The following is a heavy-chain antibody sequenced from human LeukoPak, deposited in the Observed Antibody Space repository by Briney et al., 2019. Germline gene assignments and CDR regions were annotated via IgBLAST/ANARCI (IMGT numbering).Heavy chain of an antibody. Sequence: PGGSLRLSCAASGFTFSSYWMSWVRQAPGKGLEWVANIKQDGSEKYYVDSVKGRFTISRDNAKNSLYLQMNSLRAEDTAVYYCARGSGSSWSYYYYGMDVWGQGTTVTVSS. J-gene: IGHJ6*02. V-gene: IGHV3-7*01. CDR3: ARGSGSSWSYYYYGMDV. CDR2: IKQDGSEK. CDR1: GFTFSSYW. D-gene: IGHD6-13*01.